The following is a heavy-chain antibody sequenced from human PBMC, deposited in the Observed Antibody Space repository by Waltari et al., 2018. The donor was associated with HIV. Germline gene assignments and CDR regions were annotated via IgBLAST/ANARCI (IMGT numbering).Heavy chain of an antibody. V-gene: IGHV4-39*07. J-gene: IGHJ4*02. CDR3: ARSPSRELSGDYFDY. CDR2: IYYSGRT. Sequence: LQLRESCLGRVKPSETLYLTCTVSGGSIRSSSYSWGWTRHPPGKGLEWIGSIYYSGRTYYNPSLKSRVTISVDTSKNQFSLKLSSVTAADTAVYYCARSPSRELSGDYFDYWGQGTLVTVSS. D-gene: IGHD3-16*02. CDR1: GGSIRSSSYS.